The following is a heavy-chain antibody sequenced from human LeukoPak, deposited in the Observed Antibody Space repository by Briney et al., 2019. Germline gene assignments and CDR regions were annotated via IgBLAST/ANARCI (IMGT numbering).Heavy chain of an antibody. CDR1: GFTFSIYA. D-gene: IGHD3-22*01. CDR2: ISYDGSNK. Sequence: PGGSLRLSCAASGFTFSIYAMHCVRQAPGKGLEWVAFISYDGSNKYYAHSVKGRFIISRDNAKNTLYPQINNLRVGHTAVYLCARVGDYENSGSQPFDYWGQGTLGPVS. CDR3: ARVGDYENSGSQPFDY. J-gene: IGHJ4*02. V-gene: IGHV3-30-3*01.